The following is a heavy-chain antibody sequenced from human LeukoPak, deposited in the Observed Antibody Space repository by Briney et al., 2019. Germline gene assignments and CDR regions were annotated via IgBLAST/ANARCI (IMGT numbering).Heavy chain of an antibody. CDR3: ARGSGYSSGWYYFDY. V-gene: IGHV3-21*01. Sequence: GGSLRLSCAASGFTFSSYSMNWVRQAPGKGLEWVSSISSGSSYIYYADSVKGRFTISRDNAKNSLYLQMNSLRAEDTAVYYCARGSGYSSGWYYFDYWGQGTLVTVSS. CDR2: ISSGSSYI. J-gene: IGHJ4*02. CDR1: GFTFSSYS. D-gene: IGHD6-19*01.